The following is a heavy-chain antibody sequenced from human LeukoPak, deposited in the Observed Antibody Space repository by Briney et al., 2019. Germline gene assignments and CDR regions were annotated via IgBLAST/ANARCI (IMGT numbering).Heavy chain of an antibody. CDR2: ISAYNGNT. D-gene: IGHD6-25*01. Sequence: ASVKVSCKASGYTFTSYGISWVRQSPGQGLEWMGWISAYNGNTNYAQKLQGRVTMTTDTSTSTAYMELRSLRSDDTAVYYCARSPRFRYAAEHYYYMDVWGKGTTVTVSS. CDR3: ARSPRFRYAAEHYYYMDV. CDR1: GYTFTSYG. J-gene: IGHJ6*03. V-gene: IGHV1-18*01.